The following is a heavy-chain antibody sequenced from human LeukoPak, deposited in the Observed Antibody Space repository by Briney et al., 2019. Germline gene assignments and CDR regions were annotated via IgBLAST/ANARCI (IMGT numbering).Heavy chain of an antibody. CDR1: GFTFSSYG. Sequence: GGSLRLSCAASGFTFSSYGMHWVRQSPGKGLEWVAFIRYDGSNKYYADSVKDRFTISRDNSKNTLYLQMNSLRAEDTAVYYCAKDSFGSGYDFDYWGQGTLVTVSS. CDR3: AKDSFGSGYDFDY. V-gene: IGHV3-30*02. D-gene: IGHD3-22*01. J-gene: IGHJ4*02. CDR2: IRYDGSNK.